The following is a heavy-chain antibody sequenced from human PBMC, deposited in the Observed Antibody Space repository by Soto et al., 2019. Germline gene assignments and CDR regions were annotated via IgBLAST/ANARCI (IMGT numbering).Heavy chain of an antibody. CDR1: GFTFSSYT. V-gene: IGHV3-30*04. Sequence: PGGSLRLSCAASGFTFSSYTMHWVRQTPGKGLERVAVISYDGSDKYYADSVKGRFTISRDNAKNSLYLQMNSLRAEDTAVYYCARDSTPLDVWGQGTTVTVSS. D-gene: IGHD2-15*01. CDR3: ARDSTPLDV. J-gene: IGHJ6*02. CDR2: ISYDGSDK.